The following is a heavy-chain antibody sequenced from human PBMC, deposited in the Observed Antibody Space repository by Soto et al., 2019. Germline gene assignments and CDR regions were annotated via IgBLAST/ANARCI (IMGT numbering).Heavy chain of an antibody. V-gene: IGHV4-30-4*01. J-gene: IGHJ4*02. CDR1: GDSISSDDDY. CDR2: IYYTGRT. D-gene: IGHD6-6*01. Sequence: TLSLTCTVSGDSISSDDDYWSWIRQPPGKGLEWVGYIYYTGRTSYNPSLESRLTISIDTSKNHFSLKLSSVSAADTAVYYCARDRSNSPDYFDYWGQGALVTVSS. CDR3: ARDRSNSPDYFDY.